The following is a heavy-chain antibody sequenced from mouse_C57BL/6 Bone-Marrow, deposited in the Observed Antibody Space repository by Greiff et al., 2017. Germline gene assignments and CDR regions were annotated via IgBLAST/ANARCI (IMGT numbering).Heavy chain of an antibody. V-gene: IGHV1-80*01. D-gene: IGHD1-1*01. Sequence: VQLQQSGAELVKPGASVKISCKASGYAFSSYWMNWVKQRPGKGLEWIGQIYPGDGDPNYNGKFKGKATLTADKSSSTAYMQLSSLTSEDSAVYFCARTRERYRLITTVVDFDYWGQGTTLTVSS. CDR3: ARTRERYRLITTVVDFDY. CDR2: IYPGDGDP. J-gene: IGHJ2*01. CDR1: GYAFSSYW.